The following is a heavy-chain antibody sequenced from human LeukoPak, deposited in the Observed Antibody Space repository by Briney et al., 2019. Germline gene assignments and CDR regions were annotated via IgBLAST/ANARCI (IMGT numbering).Heavy chain of an antibody. CDR3: ARERAAVRGAAFDI. V-gene: IGHV1-69*05. J-gene: IGHJ3*02. CDR1: GGTFSSYA. D-gene: IGHD3-10*01. Sequence: ASVKVSCKASGGTFSSYAISWVRQAPGQGLEWMGGIIPIFGTANYAQKFQGRVTITTDESTSTAYMELSSLRSEDTAVYYCARERAAVRGAAFDIWGQGTMVTVSS. CDR2: IIPIFGTA.